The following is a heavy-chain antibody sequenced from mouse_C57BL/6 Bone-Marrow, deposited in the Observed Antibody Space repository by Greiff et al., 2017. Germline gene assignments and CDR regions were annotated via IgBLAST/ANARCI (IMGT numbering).Heavy chain of an antibody. V-gene: IGHV1-63*01. CDR3: ARSGDWCVRYTRGY. CDR2: IYPGGGYT. Sequence: VQLQQSGAELVRPGTSVKMSCKASGYTFTNYWIGWAKQRPGHGLEWIGDIYPGGGYTNYNEKFKGKGTLTADKSSSTAYMQFNSLTSEDSAIYSCARSGDWCVRYTRGYWGQGTSVTVTS. D-gene: IGHD1-1*02. J-gene: IGHJ4*01. CDR1: GYTFTNYW.